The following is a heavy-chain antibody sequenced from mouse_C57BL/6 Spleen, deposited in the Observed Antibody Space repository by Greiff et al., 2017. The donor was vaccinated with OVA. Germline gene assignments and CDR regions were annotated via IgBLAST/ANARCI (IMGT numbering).Heavy chain of an antibody. CDR2: INPNNGGT. D-gene: IGHD2-3*01. J-gene: IGHJ2*01. CDR3: ARDGYYEDYFDY. Sequence: EVQLVESGPELVKPGASVKMSCKASGYTFTDYNMHWVKQSHGKSLEWIGYINPNNGGTSYNQKFKGKATLTVNKSSSTAYMELRSLTSEDSAVYYCARDGYYEDYFDYWGQGTTLTVSS. CDR1: GYTFTDYN. V-gene: IGHV1-22*01.